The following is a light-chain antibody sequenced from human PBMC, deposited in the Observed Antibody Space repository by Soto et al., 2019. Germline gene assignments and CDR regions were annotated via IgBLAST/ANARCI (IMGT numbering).Light chain of an antibody. CDR3: QQYYSFPRT. CDR2: AAS. J-gene: IGKJ1*01. V-gene: IGKV1D-8*01. Sequence: IQMTQSPSSLSGSVGDRVTITCQASQGISSYLAWYQQKPGKAPELLIYAASTLQSGVPSRFSGSGSGTDFTLTISCLQSEDFATYYCQQYYSFPRTFGQGTKVHI. CDR1: QGISSY.